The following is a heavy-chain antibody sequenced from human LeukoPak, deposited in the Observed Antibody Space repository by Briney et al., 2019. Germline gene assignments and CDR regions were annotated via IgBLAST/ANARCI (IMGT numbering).Heavy chain of an antibody. CDR1: RYIYINYY. V-gene: IGHV1-46*01. CDR3: AKEDSGGYLDY. D-gene: IGHD2-21*01. CDR2: INPTGTGT. Sequence: ASVKDSCKASRYIYINYYMHWVRQAPGQGLEWMGLINPTGTGTNYAQKFRGRVTLTRETSTTTVYMELSSLCREDSAVYYCAKEDSGGYLDYWGRGTLVTVSS. J-gene: IGHJ4*02.